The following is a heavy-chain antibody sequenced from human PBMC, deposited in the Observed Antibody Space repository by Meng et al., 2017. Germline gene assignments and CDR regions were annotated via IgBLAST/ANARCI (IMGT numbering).Heavy chain of an antibody. Sequence: GESLKISCAASGFTFSSYAMSWVRQTPGKGLEWVSAISGSGGSTYYADSVKGRFTISRDNSKDTLYLQMNNLRAEDTAVYYCAKVNCGGDCYSEDAFDIWGQGTMVTVSS. CDR1: GFTFSSYA. D-gene: IGHD2-21*02. V-gene: IGHV3-23*01. J-gene: IGHJ3*02. CDR2: ISGSGGST. CDR3: AKVNCGGDCYSEDAFDI.